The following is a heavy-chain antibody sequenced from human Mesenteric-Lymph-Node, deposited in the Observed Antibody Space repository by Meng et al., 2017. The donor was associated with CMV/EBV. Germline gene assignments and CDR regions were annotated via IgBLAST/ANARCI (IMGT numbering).Heavy chain of an antibody. J-gene: IGHJ4*02. CDR3: ARGYCSNGICYSLDQ. D-gene: IGHD2-2*01. V-gene: IGHV3-33*01. CDR2: ISFDGSDE. Sequence: GESLKISCAASGFTFSSTAMHWVRQAPGKGLEWVSLISFDGSDEYYADSVKGRFTISRDTSKNILYLQMSSLRAEDTAMYYCARGYCSNGICYSLDQWGQGTLVTVSS. CDR1: GFTFSSTA.